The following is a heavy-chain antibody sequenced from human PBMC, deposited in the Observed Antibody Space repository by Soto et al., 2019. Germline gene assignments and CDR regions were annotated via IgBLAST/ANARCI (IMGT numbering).Heavy chain of an antibody. CDR2: IHIDGNT. CDR1: GFSVSNNH. D-gene: IGHD2-15*01. J-gene: IGHJ4*02. V-gene: IGHV3-53*01. CDR3: ARDGSGPFGY. Sequence: GGSLRLSCAASGFSVSNNHMSWVRQAPGKGLEWVSLIHIDGNTYYTDAVKGRFTISRDYSKNTLFLQMNNLRAEDTALYYCARDGSGPFGYWGQGTQVTVSS.